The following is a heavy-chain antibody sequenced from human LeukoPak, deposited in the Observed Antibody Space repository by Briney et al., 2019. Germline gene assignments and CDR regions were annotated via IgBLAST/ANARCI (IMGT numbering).Heavy chain of an antibody. CDR2: IGTAGDT. Sequence: GGSLRHSCAASGFTFSSYDMHWVRQATGKGLEWVSAIGTAGDTYYPGSVKGRFTISRENAKNSLYLQMNSLRARDTAVYYCARVAREGSGYGMDVWGQGTTVTVSS. D-gene: IGHD1-26*01. CDR1: GFTFSSYD. V-gene: IGHV3-13*01. J-gene: IGHJ6*02. CDR3: ARVAREGSGYGMDV.